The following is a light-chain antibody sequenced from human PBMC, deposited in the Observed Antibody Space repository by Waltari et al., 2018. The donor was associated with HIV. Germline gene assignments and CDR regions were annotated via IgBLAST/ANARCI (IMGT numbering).Light chain of an antibody. V-gene: IGLV1-47*01. CDR3: AAWDDSLSGFYV. Sequence: QSVLTQPPSASGTPGQRVTIRCSGSSFNIGSNFVYWYQQLPGAAPKLLIYRNNQRPSVVPDRFSGSKSGTSASLAISGLRSEDEADYYCAAWDDSLSGFYVVGTGTKVTVL. CDR2: RNN. CDR1: SFNIGSNF. J-gene: IGLJ1*01.